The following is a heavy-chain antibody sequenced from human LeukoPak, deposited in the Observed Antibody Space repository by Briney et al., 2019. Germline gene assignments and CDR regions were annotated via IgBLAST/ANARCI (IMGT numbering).Heavy chain of an antibody. V-gene: IGHV3-53*01. J-gene: IGHJ4*02. CDR2: IYSGGST. CDR1: GFTVSSNC. D-gene: IGHD1-26*01. CDR3: ARSKRGAGDYFDY. Sequence: GGSLRLSCAASGFTVSSNCMGWVRQAPGKGLEWISVIYSGGSTYYADSVKGRFTISRDNSGNTLYLQMNSLRAEDTAVYYCARSKRGAGDYFDYWGQGTLVTVSS.